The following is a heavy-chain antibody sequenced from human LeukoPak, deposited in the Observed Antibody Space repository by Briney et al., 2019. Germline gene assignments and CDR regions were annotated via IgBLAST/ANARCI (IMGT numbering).Heavy chain of an antibody. D-gene: IGHD6-19*01. J-gene: IGHJ5*02. Sequence: HSGGSLRLSCAASGFTFSSYAMHWVRQAPGKGLEGVAVISYDGSNKYYADSVKGRFTISRDNSKNTLYLQMNSLRAEDTAVYYCARDGSSSGWDGDWFDPWGQGTLVTVSS. CDR2: ISYDGSNK. CDR1: GFTFSSYA. V-gene: IGHV3-30*04. CDR3: ARDGSSSGWDGDWFDP.